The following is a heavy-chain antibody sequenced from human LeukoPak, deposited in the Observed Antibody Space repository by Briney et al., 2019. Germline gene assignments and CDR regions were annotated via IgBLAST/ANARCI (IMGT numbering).Heavy chain of an antibody. CDR3: AKGHSSIAAAGYFDY. J-gene: IGHJ4*02. Sequence: GGSLRLSCAASGFTFSSHAMSWVRQAPGKGLEWVSAISGSGGSTYYADSVKGRFTISRDNSKNTLYLQMNSLRAEDTAVYYCAKGHSSIAAAGYFDYWGQGTLVTVSS. CDR1: GFTFSSHA. D-gene: IGHD6-13*01. V-gene: IGHV3-23*01. CDR2: ISGSGGST.